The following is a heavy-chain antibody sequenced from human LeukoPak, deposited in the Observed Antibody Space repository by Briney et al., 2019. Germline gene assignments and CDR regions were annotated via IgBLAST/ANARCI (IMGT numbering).Heavy chain of an antibody. CDR2: IKQDGSEK. D-gene: IGHD3-22*01. Sequence: GGSLRLSCAASGFTVSSNYMSWVRQAPGKGLEWVANIKQDGSEKYYVDSVKGRFTISRDNAKNSLYLQMNSLRAEDTAVYYCARDGSDSTGYYYALWGQGILVTVSS. J-gene: IGHJ4*02. CDR3: ARDGSDSTGYYYAL. V-gene: IGHV3-7*01. CDR1: GFTVSSNY.